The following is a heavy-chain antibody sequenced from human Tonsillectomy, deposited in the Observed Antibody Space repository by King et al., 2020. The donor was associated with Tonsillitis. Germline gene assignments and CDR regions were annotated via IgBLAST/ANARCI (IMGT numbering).Heavy chain of an antibody. CDR2: IYYSGST. CDR3: ASQLPRQHFDY. V-gene: IGHV4-59*08. Sequence: QLQESGPGLVKPSETLSLTCTVSGGSISSYYWSWIRQPPGKGLEWIGYIYYSGSTNYNPSLKSRGTISVDTSKNQFSLTLSSVTAAATAVYYCASQLPRQHFDYWGQGTLVTVSS. J-gene: IGHJ4*02. D-gene: IGHD1-1*01. CDR1: GGSISSYY.